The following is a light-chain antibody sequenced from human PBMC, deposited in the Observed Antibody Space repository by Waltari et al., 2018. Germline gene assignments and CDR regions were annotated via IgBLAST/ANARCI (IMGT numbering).Light chain of an antibody. CDR3: QQSYSF. J-gene: IGKJ5*01. Sequence: DIQMTQSPPALSASVGDRVVITCRASQSISDYLHWYQQKPGRAPRVLIYTASSLQRGVPTRFSGSGSGTEFTLTISTLQPEDAATYYCQQSYSFFGQGTRLEIK. V-gene: IGKV1-39*01. CDR1: QSISDY. CDR2: TAS.